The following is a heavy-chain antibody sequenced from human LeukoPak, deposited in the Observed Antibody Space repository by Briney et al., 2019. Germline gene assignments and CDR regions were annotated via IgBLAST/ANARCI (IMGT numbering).Heavy chain of an antibody. CDR3: ASRSSSGPYYYYYMDV. V-gene: IGHV4-59*01. Sequence: SETLSLTCTVSGGSISSYYWSWIRQPPGKGLEWIGYIYYSGSTNYNPSLKSRVTISVDTSKNQFSLKLSSVTAADTAVYYCASRSSSGPYYYYYMDVWGKGTTVTISS. CDR2: IYYSGST. J-gene: IGHJ6*03. D-gene: IGHD6-13*01. CDR1: GGSISSYY.